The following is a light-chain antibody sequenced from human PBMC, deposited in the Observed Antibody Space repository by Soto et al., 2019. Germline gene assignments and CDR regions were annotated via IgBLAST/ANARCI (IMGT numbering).Light chain of an antibody. V-gene: IGKV3-15*01. J-gene: IGKJ1*01. CDR2: GAS. CDR3: QQYNNWPRT. Sequence: EVVMTQSPATLSVSPGERATLSCRASQSVSNNLAWYQQKPGQAPRLLMYGASTRATGIPARFSGSRSGTEFTLTIRSLQSEDFAVYYCQQYNNWPRTFGQGTKVEIK. CDR1: QSVSNN.